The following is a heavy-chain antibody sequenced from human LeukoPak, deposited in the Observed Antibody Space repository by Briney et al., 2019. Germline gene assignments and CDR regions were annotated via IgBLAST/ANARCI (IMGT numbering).Heavy chain of an antibody. CDR3: ARGRIAARPARYYYYMDV. J-gene: IGHJ6*03. CDR2: INHSGST. D-gene: IGHD6-6*01. CDR1: GGSFSGYY. V-gene: IGHV4-34*01. Sequence: SETLSLTCAVYGGSFSGYYWSWIRQPPGKGLEWIGEINHSGSTNYNPSLKSRVTISVDTSKNQFSLKLSSVTAADTAVYYCARGRIAARPARYYYYMDVWGKGTTGTVSS.